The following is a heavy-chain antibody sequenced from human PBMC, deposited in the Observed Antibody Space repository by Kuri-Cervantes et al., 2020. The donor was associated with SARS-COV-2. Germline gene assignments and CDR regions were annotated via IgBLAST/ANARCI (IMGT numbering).Heavy chain of an antibody. J-gene: IGHJ4*02. CDR2: IRYDGGNK. Sequence: GESLKISCAASGFTFSSYGMHWVRQAPGKGLEWVAFIRYDGGNKYYADSVKGRFTISRDNSKNTLYLQMNSLRAEDTAVYYCASGPGILWFGDDYWGQGTLVTVSS. CDR1: GFTFSSYG. D-gene: IGHD3-10*01. V-gene: IGHV3-30*02. CDR3: ASGPGILWFGDDY.